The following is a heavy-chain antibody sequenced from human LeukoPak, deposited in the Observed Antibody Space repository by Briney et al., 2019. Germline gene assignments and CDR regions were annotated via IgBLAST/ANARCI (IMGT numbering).Heavy chain of an antibody. CDR3: ARGVNGRNWFDP. D-gene: IGHD2-15*01. Sequence: ASVKVSCKASGYTFTGYYMHWVRQAPGQGHEWMGWINPNSGGTNYAQKFQGRVTMTRDTSISTAYMELSRLRSDDTAVYYCARGVNGRNWFDPWGQGTLVTVSS. J-gene: IGHJ5*02. CDR1: GYTFTGYY. CDR2: INPNSGGT. V-gene: IGHV1-2*02.